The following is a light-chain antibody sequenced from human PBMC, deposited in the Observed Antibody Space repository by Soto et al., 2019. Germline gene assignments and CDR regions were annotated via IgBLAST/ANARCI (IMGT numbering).Light chain of an antibody. Sequence: DIQMTQSLSSLSASAGDRVTITCRASQAISNYLAWYQQKPGKVPKLLIYATSSLQSGVPSRFSGSGSGTDFILTISSLQPEDVATYYCQKYNSVPWTFGQGTKLEIK. CDR1: QAISNY. J-gene: IGKJ1*01. CDR3: QKYNSVPWT. V-gene: IGKV1-27*01. CDR2: ATS.